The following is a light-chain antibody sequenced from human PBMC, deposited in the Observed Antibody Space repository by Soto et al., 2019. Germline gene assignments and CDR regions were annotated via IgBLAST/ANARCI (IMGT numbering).Light chain of an antibody. J-gene: IGKJ2*01. V-gene: IGKV3-11*01. Sequence: EIVLTQYPATLSLSPGERATLSCKARQSVSRHLAWYQHKPGQAPRLLIYDASNRATGIPARFSGSGFGTDFTLTISILEPEDFAVYYCQQCRNWPPSYTLGQGTKLDIK. CDR2: DAS. CDR1: QSVSRH. CDR3: QQCRNWPPSYT.